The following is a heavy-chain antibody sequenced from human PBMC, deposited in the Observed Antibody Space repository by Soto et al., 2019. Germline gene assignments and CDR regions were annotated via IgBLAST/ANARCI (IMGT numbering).Heavy chain of an antibody. CDR3: ARCAVAGIAYWFDP. CDR1: GYNFSNYW. V-gene: IGHV5-51*01. Sequence: GESLKISCKASGYNFSNYWIAWVRQMPGKGLEWMGIIYPGNSDTRYSPSFQGQVTISADKSISTAYLQWSSLKASDTAIFYCARCAVAGIAYWFDPWGQGTPVTVSS. CDR2: IYPGNSDT. D-gene: IGHD6-19*01. J-gene: IGHJ5*02.